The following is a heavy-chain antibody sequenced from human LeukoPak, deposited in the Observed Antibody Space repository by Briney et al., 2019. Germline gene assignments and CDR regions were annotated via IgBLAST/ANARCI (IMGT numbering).Heavy chain of an antibody. V-gene: IGHV3-53*01. CDR3: ARDRPFDN. CDR1: EFTVSSNY. Sequence: GSLRLSCAASEFTVSSNYMSWVRQAPGKGLEWVSVIYSGGATYYADSVRGRFTISRDNSKNTLYLQMNNLRAEDTAVYYCARDRPFDNWGQGTLVTVSS. J-gene: IGHJ4*02. CDR2: IYSGGAT.